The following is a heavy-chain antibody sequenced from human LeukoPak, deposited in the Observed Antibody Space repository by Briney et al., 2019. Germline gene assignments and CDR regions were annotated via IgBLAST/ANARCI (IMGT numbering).Heavy chain of an antibody. CDR1: GGSISSSSYY. D-gene: IGHD3-10*01. CDR3: ARHPGANTWFDP. CDR2: IYYSGST. J-gene: IGHJ5*02. V-gene: IGHV4-39*01. Sequence: SETLSLTCTVSGGSISSSSYYWGWIRQPPGKGLEWIGSIYYSGSTYYNPSLKSRVTISVDTSKNQFSLKLSSVTAADTAVYYCARHPGANTWFDPWGQGTLVTVSS.